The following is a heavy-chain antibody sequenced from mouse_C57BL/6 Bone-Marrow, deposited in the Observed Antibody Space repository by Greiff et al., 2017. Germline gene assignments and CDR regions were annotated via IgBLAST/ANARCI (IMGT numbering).Heavy chain of an antibody. Sequence: QVQLKQPGAELVKPGASVKMSCKASGYTFTSYWITWVKQRPGQGLEWIGDIYPGSGSTNYNEKFKSKATLTVDTSSSTAYMQLSSLTSEDAAVYYCVFYSNYVGYWGQGTTLTVSS. CDR3: VFYSNYVGY. CDR1: GYTFTSYW. V-gene: IGHV1-55*01. J-gene: IGHJ2*01. CDR2: IYPGSGST. D-gene: IGHD2-5*01.